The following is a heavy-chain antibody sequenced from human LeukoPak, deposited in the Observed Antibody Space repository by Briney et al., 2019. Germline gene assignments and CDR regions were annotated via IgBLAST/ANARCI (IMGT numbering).Heavy chain of an antibody. CDR1: GFTFRSYA. CDR2: ISGSGGSA. V-gene: IGHV3-23*01. D-gene: IGHD3-22*01. CDR3: GREYASSGYCDS. J-gene: IGHJ4*02. Sequence: GGSLRLSCAASGFTFRSYAMSWVRQAPGKGLEWVSAISGSGGSAYYADSVKGRFTISRDNSKNTLYLQMNSLRAEDTAVYYCGREYASSGYCDSWGQRTLVTVSS.